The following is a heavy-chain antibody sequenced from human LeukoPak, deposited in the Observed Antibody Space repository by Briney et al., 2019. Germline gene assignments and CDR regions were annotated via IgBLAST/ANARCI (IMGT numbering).Heavy chain of an antibody. Sequence: GGSLRLSCAASGFTFSDYYMSWIRQAPGKGLEWVSYISSSGSTIYYADSVKGRFTISRDNAKNSLYLQMNSLRAEDTAVYYCARDLIAAAAPDVVYYYGTDVWGQGTTVTVSS. CDR3: ARDLIAAAAPDVVYYYGTDV. V-gene: IGHV3-11*01. J-gene: IGHJ6*02. CDR2: ISSSGSTI. CDR1: GFTFSDYY. D-gene: IGHD6-13*01.